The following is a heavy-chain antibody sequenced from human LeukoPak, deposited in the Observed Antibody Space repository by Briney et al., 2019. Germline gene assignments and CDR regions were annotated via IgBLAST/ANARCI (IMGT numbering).Heavy chain of an antibody. Sequence: APVKVSCKASGYTFTGYYMHWVRQAPGQGLEWMGWINPNSGGTNYAQKFQGRVTMTRDTSISTAYMELSRLRSDDTAVYYCARGSGWYYSYNYYGMDVWGQGTTVTVSS. V-gene: IGHV1-2*02. J-gene: IGHJ6*02. CDR2: INPNSGGT. D-gene: IGHD6-19*01. CDR1: GYTFTGYY. CDR3: ARGSGWYYSYNYYGMDV.